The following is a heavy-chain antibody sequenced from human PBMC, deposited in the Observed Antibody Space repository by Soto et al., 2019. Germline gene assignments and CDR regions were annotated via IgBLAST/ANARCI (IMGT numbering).Heavy chain of an antibody. J-gene: IGHJ4*02. D-gene: IGHD6-19*01. CDR2: ISGYNGNT. CDR3: ARDRHSSAPGFDN. Sequence: QVKLVQSGIEVKKPGASVKVSCEATGYIFSSYGISWVRQAPGQGLEWMGWISGYNGNTNYAQKLLGRITMTIDTYKSTAYMELRSLRSDNADVYYCARDRHSSAPGFDNWGQGTLVIVSS. V-gene: IGHV1-18*01. CDR1: GYIFSSYG.